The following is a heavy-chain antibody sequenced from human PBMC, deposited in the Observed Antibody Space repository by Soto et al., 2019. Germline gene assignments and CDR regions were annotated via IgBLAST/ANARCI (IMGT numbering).Heavy chain of an antibody. V-gene: IGHV3-23*01. CDR2: ISGSGGST. CDR3: ASLRQWLDAFDI. Sequence: EVQLLESGGGLVQPGGSLRLSCAASGFTFSSYAMSWVRQAPGKGLEWVSAISGSGGSTYYADSVKGRFTISRDNSKNTLYLKMSSMRAEDTAVYYCASLRQWLDAFDIWGQGTMVTVSS. CDR1: GFTFSSYA. D-gene: IGHD6-19*01. J-gene: IGHJ3*02.